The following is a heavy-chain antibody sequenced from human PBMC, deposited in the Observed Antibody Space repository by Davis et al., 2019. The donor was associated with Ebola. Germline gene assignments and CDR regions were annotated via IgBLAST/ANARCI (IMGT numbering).Heavy chain of an antibody. CDR2: INHSGST. V-gene: IGHV4-34*01. Sequence: PSETLSLTCAVYGGSFSGYYWSWIRQPPGKGLEWIGEINHSGSTNYNPSLKSRVTISVDTSKNQFSLKLSSVTAADTAVYYCARSYCSSTSCYWAGDAFDIWGQGTMVTVSS. J-gene: IGHJ3*02. D-gene: IGHD2-2*01. CDR3: ARSYCSSTSCYWAGDAFDI. CDR1: GGSFSGYY.